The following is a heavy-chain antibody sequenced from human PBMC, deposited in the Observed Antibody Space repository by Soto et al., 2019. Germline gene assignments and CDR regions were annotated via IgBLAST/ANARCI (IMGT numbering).Heavy chain of an antibody. CDR1: GGSFSGYY. V-gene: IGHV4-34*01. D-gene: IGHD6-13*01. Sequence: SETLSLTCAVYGGSFSGYYWSWIRQPPGKGLEWIGEINHSGSTNYNPSLKSRVTISVDTSKNQFSLKLSSVTAADTAVYYCAREGIAAAHNDYWGQGTLVTVSS. CDR3: AREGIAAAHNDY. CDR2: INHSGST. J-gene: IGHJ4*02.